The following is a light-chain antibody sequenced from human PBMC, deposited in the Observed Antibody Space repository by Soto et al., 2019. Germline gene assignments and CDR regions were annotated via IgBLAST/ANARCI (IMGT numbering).Light chain of an antibody. V-gene: IGKV1-5*03. CDR2: KAS. CDR1: QSIITS. J-gene: IGKJ1*01. Sequence: DIQMTQSPSTLSAAVGDRVTITCRAIQSIITSLAWYQQKPGKAPKLLIYKASSLQSGVPSRFSGSGSGTEFTLTISSLQPDDFATYYCQQYNSYSWTFGQGTKVDIK. CDR3: QQYNSYSWT.